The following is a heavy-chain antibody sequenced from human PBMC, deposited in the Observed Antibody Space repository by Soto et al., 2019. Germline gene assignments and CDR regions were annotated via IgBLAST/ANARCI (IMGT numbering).Heavy chain of an antibody. J-gene: IGHJ6*02. CDR1: GFTVSSNY. CDR3: ASYCSSTSCPYGMDV. D-gene: IGHD2-2*01. V-gene: IGHV3-53*01. Sequence: PGGSLRLSCAASGFTVSSNYMSWVRQAPGKVLEWVSVIYSGGSTYYADSVKGRFTISRDNSKNTLYLQMNSLRAEDTAVYYCASYCSSTSCPYGMDVWGQGTTVTVSS. CDR2: IYSGGST.